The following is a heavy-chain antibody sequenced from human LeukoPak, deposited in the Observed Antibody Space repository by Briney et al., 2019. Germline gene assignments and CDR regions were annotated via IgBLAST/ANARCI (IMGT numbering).Heavy chain of an antibody. D-gene: IGHD3-9*01. Sequence: GGSLRLSCAASGFTFSSYGMHWIRQAPGKGLEWVAVIWYDGSNKYYADSVKGRFTISRDNSKNTLYLQMNSLRAKDTAVYYCARRRDFGIFIVKGDAFDIWGHGTMVTVSS. V-gene: IGHV3-33*01. CDR3: ARRRDFGIFIVKGDAFDI. CDR2: IWYDGSNK. J-gene: IGHJ3*02. CDR1: GFTFSSYG.